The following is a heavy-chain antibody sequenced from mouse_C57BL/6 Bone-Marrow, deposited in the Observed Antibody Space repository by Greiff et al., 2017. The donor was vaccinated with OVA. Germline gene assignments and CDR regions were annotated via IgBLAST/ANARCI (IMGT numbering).Heavy chain of an antibody. CDR3: EYYGSSFRYFDV. CDR2: INPYNGGT. J-gene: IGHJ1*03. CDR1: GYTFTDYY. V-gene: IGHV1-19*01. D-gene: IGHD1-1*01. Sequence: VQLKESGPVLVKPGASVKMSCKASGYTFTDYYMNWVKQSHGKSLEWIGVINPYNGGTSYNQKFKGKATLTVDKSSSTAYMELNSLTSEDSAVYYCEYYGSSFRYFDVWGTGTTVTVSS.